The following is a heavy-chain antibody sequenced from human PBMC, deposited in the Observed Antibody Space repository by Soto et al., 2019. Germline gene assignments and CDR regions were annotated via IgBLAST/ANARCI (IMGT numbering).Heavy chain of an antibody. CDR1: GYTFTSYG. CDR2: ISAYNGNT. D-gene: IGHD2-15*01. Sequence: ASVKVSCKASGYTFTSYGIRWVRQAPGQGLEWMGWISAYNGNTNYAQKLQGRVTMTTDTSTSTAYMELRSLRSDDTAVYYCARLGVDCSGGSCYALTFYYYYYYMDVWGKGTTVTVS. V-gene: IGHV1-18*01. J-gene: IGHJ6*03. CDR3: ARLGVDCSGGSCYALTFYYYYYYMDV.